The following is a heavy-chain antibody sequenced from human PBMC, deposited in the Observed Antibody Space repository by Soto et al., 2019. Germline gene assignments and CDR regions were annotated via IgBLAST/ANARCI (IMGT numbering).Heavy chain of an antibody. V-gene: IGHV4-39*01. Sequence: QLQLQESGPGLVKPSETLSLTCTVSSGSISSSSYYWGWIRQPPGRGLEWIGSIYYSGSTYYNPSLNRRVTISVATSKIRFPLKLSSVTAADTAVYYGPRHLASRQQPLRYWGQGTLVTVSS. CDR1: SGSISSSSYY. CDR2: IYYSGST. CDR3: PRHLASRQQPLRY. J-gene: IGHJ4*02. D-gene: IGHD6-13*01.